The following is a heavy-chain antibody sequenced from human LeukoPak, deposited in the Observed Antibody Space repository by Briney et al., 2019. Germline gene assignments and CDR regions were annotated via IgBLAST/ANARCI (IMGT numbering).Heavy chain of an antibody. J-gene: IGHJ4*02. V-gene: IGHV3-7*01. CDR3: ARDSPLLSGYYCYFDY. CDR2: IKQDGSEK. D-gene: IGHD3-22*01. Sequence: GGSLRLSCAASGFTFSSYWMSWVRQAPGKGLEWVANIKQDGSEKYYVDSVEGRFTISRDNAKNSLYLQMNSLRAEDTAVYYCARDSPLLSGYYCYFDYWGQGTLVTVSS. CDR1: GFTFSSYW.